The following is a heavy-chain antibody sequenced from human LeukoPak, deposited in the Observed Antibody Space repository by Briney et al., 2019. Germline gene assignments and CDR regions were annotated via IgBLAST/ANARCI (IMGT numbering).Heavy chain of an antibody. CDR3: AKGYYGSGSYYNG. J-gene: IGHJ4*02. CDR2: ISGSSSSI. D-gene: IGHD3-10*01. V-gene: IGHV3-48*01. Sequence: PGGSLRLSCAASGFTFSTYSMNWVRQAPGKGLEWVSYISGSSSSIYYADSVKGRFTISRDNSKNTLYLQMNSLRAEDTAVYYCAKGYYGSGSYYNGWGQGTLVTVSS. CDR1: GFTFSTYS.